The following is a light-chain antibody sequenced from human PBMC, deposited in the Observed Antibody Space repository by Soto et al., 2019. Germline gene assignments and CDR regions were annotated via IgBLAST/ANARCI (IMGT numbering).Light chain of an antibody. CDR2: EVS. J-gene: IGLJ3*02. CDR1: SSDVWSYNL. Sequence: QSVLTQPASVSGSPGQSITISCTGTSSDVWSYNLVSWYQQHPGKAPKLMIYEVSKRPSGVSNRFSGSKSGNTASLTISGLQAEDEADYYCCSYAGSSTWVFGGGTKLTVL. V-gene: IGLV2-23*02. CDR3: CSYAGSSTWV.